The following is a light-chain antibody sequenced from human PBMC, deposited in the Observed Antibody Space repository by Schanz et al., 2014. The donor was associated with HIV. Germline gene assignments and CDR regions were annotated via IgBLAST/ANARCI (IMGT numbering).Light chain of an antibody. V-gene: IGKV3-15*01. CDR3: QQYSDWPPST. Sequence: EIVMTQSPATLSLSPGERATVSCRASQSVSNNLAWYQHKPGQAPRLLIYGAFTRATGIPVRFSGRGSGTEFTLTISGLQSEDFALYYCQQYSDWPPSTFGQGTKVEIK. J-gene: IGKJ2*01. CDR2: GAF. CDR1: QSVSNN.